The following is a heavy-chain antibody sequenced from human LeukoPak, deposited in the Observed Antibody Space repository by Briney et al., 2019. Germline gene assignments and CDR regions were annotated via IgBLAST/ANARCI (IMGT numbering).Heavy chain of an antibody. CDR3: AKDQGGIAVAGGFAY. Sequence: GGSLRLSCAASGLTFSSYAMSWVRQAPGKGLEWVSAISGSGGSAYYADSVKGRFTISRDNSKNTLYLQMNSLRAEDTAVYYCAKDQGGIAVAGGFAYWGQGTLVTVSS. CDR2: ISGSGGSA. V-gene: IGHV3-23*01. D-gene: IGHD6-19*01. J-gene: IGHJ4*02. CDR1: GLTFSSYA.